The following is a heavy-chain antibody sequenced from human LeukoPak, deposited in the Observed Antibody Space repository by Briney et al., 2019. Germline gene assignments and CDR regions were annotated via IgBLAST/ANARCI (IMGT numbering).Heavy chain of an antibody. Sequence: SSETLSLTCAVYGGSFSGYYWSWIRQPPGKGLEWLGEIQSSGRTNYNPSLKSRVTFSINKSQNQVFLNLGSVTAADTAVYYCARADNAWNPAYYWGQGTLAIVSS. J-gene: IGHJ4*02. CDR2: IQSSGRT. V-gene: IGHV4-34*01. CDR3: ARADNAWNPAYY. D-gene: IGHD1-1*01. CDR1: GGSFSGYY.